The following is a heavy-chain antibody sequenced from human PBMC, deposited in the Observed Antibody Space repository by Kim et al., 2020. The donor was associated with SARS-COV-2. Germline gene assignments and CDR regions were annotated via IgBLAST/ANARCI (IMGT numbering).Heavy chain of an antibody. J-gene: IGHJ6*02. CDR3: ARDFPPKGDYYYVLDV. Sequence: SETLSLTCTVSGASISRYYWNWIRQPPGKGLEWIGYVYDSGSTDYNPSLKSRVTISVDTSKNHFSLRLTSVTAADTAMYFCARDFPPKGDYYYVLDVWG. CDR2: VYDSGST. V-gene: IGHV4-59*01. CDR1: GASISRYY.